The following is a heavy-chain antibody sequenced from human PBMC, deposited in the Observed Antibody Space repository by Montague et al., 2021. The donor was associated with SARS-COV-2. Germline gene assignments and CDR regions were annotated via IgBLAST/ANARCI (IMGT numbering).Heavy chain of an antibody. D-gene: IGHD2-15*01. Sequence: SLSLSCAASGFIFSSYAMHWVRQAPGKGLEWVAVISHDGSNKFYADSVKGRFTISRDNSKNTLYLQMSSLRAEDTAVYYCARAGWRCSGGSCYSQGGFDYWGQGTLVTVSS. CDR3: ARAGWRCSGGSCYSQGGFDY. J-gene: IGHJ4*02. V-gene: IGHV3-30-3*01. CDR2: ISHDGSNK. CDR1: GFIFSSYA.